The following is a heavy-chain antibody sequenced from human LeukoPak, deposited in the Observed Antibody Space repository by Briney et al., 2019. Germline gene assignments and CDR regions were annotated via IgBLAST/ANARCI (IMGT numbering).Heavy chain of an antibody. CDR1: GYTFTSYG. CDR3: ARGIRLDY. J-gene: IGHJ4*02. CDR2: ISAYNGNT. Sequence: AASVKVSCKASGYTFTSYGISWVRQAPGQGLEWMGWISAYNGNTNYAQKFQGRVTITRDTSASTAYMELSSLRSEDTAVYYCARGIRLDYWGQGTLVTVSS. D-gene: IGHD5-18*01. V-gene: IGHV1-18*01.